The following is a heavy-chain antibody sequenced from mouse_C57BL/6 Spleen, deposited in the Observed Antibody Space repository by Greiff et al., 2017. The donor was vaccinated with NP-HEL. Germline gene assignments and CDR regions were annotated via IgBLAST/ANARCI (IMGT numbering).Heavy chain of an antibody. D-gene: IGHD1-1*01. CDR1: GYSFTSYY. V-gene: IGHV1-66*01. CDR3: ARCGYYGSSPFAY. Sequence: QVQLQQSGPELVKPGASVKISCKASGYSFTSYYIHWVKQRPGQGLEWIGWIYTGSGNTTSNEKFKGKATLTADTSSSTAYMQLSSLTSEDTAIYYCARCGYYGSSPFAYWGQGTLVTVSA. CDR2: IYTGSGNT. J-gene: IGHJ3*01.